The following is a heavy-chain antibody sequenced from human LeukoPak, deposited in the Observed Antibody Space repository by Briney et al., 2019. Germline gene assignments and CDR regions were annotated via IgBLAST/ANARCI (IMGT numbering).Heavy chain of an antibody. V-gene: IGHV3-11*01. Sequence: GGSLRLSCAASGFTFSDYYMSWIRQAPGKGLEWVSYISSSGSTIYYADSVKGRFTVSRDNSENKLFLQMNSLRAEDTAVYYCAKGRGGPYYFDYWGQGTLVTVSS. CDR2: ISSSGSTI. J-gene: IGHJ4*02. D-gene: IGHD3-10*01. CDR1: GFTFSDYY. CDR3: AKGRGGPYYFDY.